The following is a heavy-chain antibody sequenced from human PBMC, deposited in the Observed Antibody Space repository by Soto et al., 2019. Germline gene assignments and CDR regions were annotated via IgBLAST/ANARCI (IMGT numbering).Heavy chain of an antibody. CDR2: FYWDDDK. CDR3: AHTTRLSTVTSGVHYYYMDV. V-gene: IGHV2-5*02. CDR1: GFSLSTTGVA. D-gene: IGHD4-17*01. J-gene: IGHJ6*03. Sequence: SGPTLVNPTQTLALTCPFSGFSLSTTGVAVGWIRQPPGKALEWLALFYWDDDKRYSPSLKSRLTIMKDTSKNQVVLIMTNMDPVDTATYYCAHTTRLSTVTSGVHYYYMDVWGKGTTVTVSS.